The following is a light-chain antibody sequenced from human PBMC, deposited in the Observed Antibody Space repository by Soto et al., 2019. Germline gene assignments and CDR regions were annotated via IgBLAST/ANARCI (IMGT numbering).Light chain of an antibody. CDR3: QQYGSSYT. CDR1: QSVSRN. Sequence: EIVLTQSPGTLSLSPGERATLSCRASQSVSRNLAWYQQKPGQAPRLLIYDASNRATGIPARFSGSGSVTDFTLTISGLEPEDFAVYYCQQYGSSYTFGQGTKVDIK. CDR2: DAS. V-gene: IGKV3-20*01. J-gene: IGKJ2*01.